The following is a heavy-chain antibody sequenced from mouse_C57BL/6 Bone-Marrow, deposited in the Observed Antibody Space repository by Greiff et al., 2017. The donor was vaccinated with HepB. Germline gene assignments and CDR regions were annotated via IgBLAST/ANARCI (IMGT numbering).Heavy chain of an antibody. CDR3: ARGDYGSRGYFDV. D-gene: IGHD1-1*01. Sequence: QVQLKQPGAELVKPGASVKLSCKASGYTFTSYWMQWVKQRPGQGLEWIGEIDPSDSYTNYNQKFKGKATLTVDTSSSTAYMQLSSLTSEDSAVYYCARGDYGSRGYFDVWGTGTTVTVSS. CDR2: IDPSDSYT. V-gene: IGHV1-50*01. J-gene: IGHJ1*03. CDR1: GYTFTSYW.